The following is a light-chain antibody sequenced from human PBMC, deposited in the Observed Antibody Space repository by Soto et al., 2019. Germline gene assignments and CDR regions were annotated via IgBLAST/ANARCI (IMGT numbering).Light chain of an antibody. CDR3: QQYASSVT. CDR1: QSFSSTF. CDR2: GAS. V-gene: IGKV3-20*01. J-gene: IGKJ1*01. Sequence: EILLTQSPDSLSLSLGDRATLSCRASQSFSSTFFAWYQQKPGQAPRLLIYGASSRATGIPDRFSGSGSGTDFTLTISRLEPEDFAVYYCQQYASSVTFGQGTKVEIK.